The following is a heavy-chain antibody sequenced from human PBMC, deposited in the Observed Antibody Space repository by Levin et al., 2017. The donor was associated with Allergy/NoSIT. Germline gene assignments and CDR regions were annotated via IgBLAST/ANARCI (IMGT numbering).Heavy chain of an antibody. CDR3: ARGNDYGDYVIDY. CDR2: ITSSSSYI. D-gene: IGHD4-17*01. J-gene: IGHJ4*02. Sequence: GGSLRLSCAASGFTFSSYSMNWVRQAPGKGLEWVSSITSSSSYIYYADSVKGRFTISRDNAKNSLYLQMYSLRAEDTAVYYCARGNDYGDYVIDYWGQGTLVTVSS. CDR1: GFTFSSYS. V-gene: IGHV3-21*01.